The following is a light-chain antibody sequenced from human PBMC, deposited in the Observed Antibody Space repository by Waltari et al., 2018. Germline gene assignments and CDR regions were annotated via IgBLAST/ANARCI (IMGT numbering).Light chain of an antibody. J-gene: IGKJ2*01. CDR1: QSISTY. Sequence: DIQMTQSPSSLSVSVGDRVTITCRASQSISTYLHWYQQKPGKAPKLLVYASSNFQTGVSSRFSGSGSGTDFTLTISSLEPEDFATYYCQQTYGSPPTFGQGTNVEIK. CDR3: QQTYGSPPT. CDR2: ASS. V-gene: IGKV1-39*01.